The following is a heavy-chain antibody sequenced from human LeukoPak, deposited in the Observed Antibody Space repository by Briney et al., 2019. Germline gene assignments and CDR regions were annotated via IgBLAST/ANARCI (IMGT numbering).Heavy chain of an antibody. V-gene: IGHV3-30-3*01. J-gene: IGHJ5*02. CDR1: GFTFSSYA. Sequence: PGGSLRLSCAAPGFTFSSYAMHWVRQAPGKGLEWVAVISYDGSNKYYADSVKGRFTISRDDSKNTLYLQMNSLRAEDTAVYFCAKGDIPAVGTWGQGTLVTVSS. D-gene: IGHD6-13*01. CDR3: AKGDIPAVGT. CDR2: ISYDGSNK.